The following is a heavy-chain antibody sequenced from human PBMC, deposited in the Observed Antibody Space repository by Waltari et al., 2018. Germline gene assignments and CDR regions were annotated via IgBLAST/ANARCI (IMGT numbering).Heavy chain of an antibody. J-gene: IGHJ2*01. CDR3: ARHIAMVRGVIISPYYYFDL. D-gene: IGHD3-10*01. Sequence: QLQLRESGPRLVKPSETLSLTCNVPGDSISSRTHYWGGIRQPPGKGLERRGSIYYSWPTYYGPPLRSVVTFSVDTARNEISLRLNSVTGADTAVYYCARHIAMVRGVIISPYYYFDLWGRGTLVTVSS. CDR1: GDSISSRTHY. V-gene: IGHV4-39*01. CDR2: IYYSWPT.